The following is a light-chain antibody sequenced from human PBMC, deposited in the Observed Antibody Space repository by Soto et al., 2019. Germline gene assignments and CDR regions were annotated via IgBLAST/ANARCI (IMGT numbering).Light chain of an antibody. CDR1: QSVSSS. CDR2: DAS. Sequence: TQAPGTLSLSPGERATLSCRASQSVSSSYLAWYQQKPGKAPKLLIYDASSLESGVPSRFSGSGSGTEFTLTISSLQPDDSATYYCQQYKSYSPRTFGQGTKVDIK. J-gene: IGKJ1*01. CDR3: QQYKSYSPRT. V-gene: IGKV1-5*01.